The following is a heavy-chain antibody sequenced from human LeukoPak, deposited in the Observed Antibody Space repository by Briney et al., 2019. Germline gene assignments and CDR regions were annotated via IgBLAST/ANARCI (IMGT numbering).Heavy chain of an antibody. Sequence: SETLSLTSTVSGGSISSYYWSWLRQPPGKGLEWIGYIYYSGSTNYNPSLKSRVTISVDTSKNQFSLKLSSVTAADTAVYYCARGGRWLQFTYDAFDIWGQGTMVTVSS. D-gene: IGHD5-24*01. CDR2: IYYSGST. J-gene: IGHJ3*02. V-gene: IGHV4-59*01. CDR1: GGSISSYY. CDR3: ARGGRWLQFTYDAFDI.